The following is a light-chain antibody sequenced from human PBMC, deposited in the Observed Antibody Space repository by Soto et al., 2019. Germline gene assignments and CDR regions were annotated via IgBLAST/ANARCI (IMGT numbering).Light chain of an antibody. CDR1: MSGRRF. CDR2: DAS. Sequence: VLSQSPATLFLCLEARATLSCRAIMSGRRFLAWYQQKPGQAPRLISYDASNRATGVTGRFSGSGSGTDFTLTISRLEAEDFAVWYCQQYGSTPPERTFGGGAKADNK. J-gene: IGKJ4*01. V-gene: IGKV3-20*01. CDR3: QQYGSTPPERT.